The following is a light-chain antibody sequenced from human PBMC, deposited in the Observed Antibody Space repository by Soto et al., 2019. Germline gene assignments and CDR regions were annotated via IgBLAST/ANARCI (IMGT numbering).Light chain of an antibody. CDR3: QQRTNWLWT. CDR2: DAS. V-gene: IGKV3-11*01. Sequence: EIVWTQSPGTLSLSPGERAILSCRASQSVGSLLAWYQHNPGQSPRLLIFDASYRAAGIPARFRGSGSGTDFTLTIDSLEPEDFAVYYCQQRTNWLWTFGPGTKVDIK. CDR1: QSVGSL. J-gene: IGKJ1*01.